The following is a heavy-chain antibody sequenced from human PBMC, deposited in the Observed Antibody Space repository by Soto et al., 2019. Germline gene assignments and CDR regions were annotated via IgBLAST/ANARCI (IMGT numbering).Heavy chain of an antibody. CDR1: GFTFSSYS. D-gene: IGHD3-3*01. Sequence: GGSLRLSCAASGFTFSSYSMNWVRQAPGKGLERVSYISSSSSTIYYADSVKGRFTISRDNAKNSLYLQMNSLRDEDTAVYYCARDSYDFWSGYDYYYYYGMDVWGQGTTVTVSS. J-gene: IGHJ6*02. CDR2: ISSSSSTI. V-gene: IGHV3-48*02. CDR3: ARDSYDFWSGYDYYYYYGMDV.